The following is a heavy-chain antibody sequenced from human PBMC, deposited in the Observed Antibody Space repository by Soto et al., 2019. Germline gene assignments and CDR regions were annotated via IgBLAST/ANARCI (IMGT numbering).Heavy chain of an antibody. CDR1: GFSLSDYA. V-gene: IGHV3-48*02. CDR3: ARIKLVEWFFINVDVYDMDV. J-gene: IGHJ6*02. Sequence: GGSMRLSCVASGFSLSDYAVNWVRQAPGKGLEWVSFISSDSRTIYYADSVEGRFTVSRDNARNSVSLQMDSLRDEDAAVYYCARIKLVEWFFINVDVYDMDVWGQGTPVTVS. D-gene: IGHD3-3*01. CDR2: ISSDSRTI.